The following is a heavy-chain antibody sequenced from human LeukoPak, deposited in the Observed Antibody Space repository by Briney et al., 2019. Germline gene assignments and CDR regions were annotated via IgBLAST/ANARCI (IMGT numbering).Heavy chain of an antibody. V-gene: IGHV3-23*01. CDR2: ISGDGSST. Sequence: GGSLRLSCAASGFTFYDYAIHWVRQAPGKGLEWVSHISGDGSSTYYADSVKGRFAISRDSSKNTLYLQMNGLRGEDTAVYYCAKDDGGSPPDAFDIWGQGTLVTVSS. D-gene: IGHD3-10*01. J-gene: IGHJ3*02. CDR1: GFTFYDYA. CDR3: AKDDGGSPPDAFDI.